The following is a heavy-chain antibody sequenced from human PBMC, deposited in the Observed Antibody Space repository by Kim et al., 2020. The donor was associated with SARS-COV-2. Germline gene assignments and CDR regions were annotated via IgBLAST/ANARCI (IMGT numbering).Heavy chain of an antibody. D-gene: IGHD5-18*01. CDR3: ARVEYTYGLRTYAMDV. CDR1: GYTFTNYA. J-gene: IGHJ6*02. V-gene: IGHV1-3*01. CDR2: INAGNGNT. Sequence: ASVKVSCKASGYTFTNYAIHWVRQAPGQRLEWMGWINAGNGNTKYSQKFQGRVTITRDTSASTVYMELSSLRSEDTAVYYCARVEYTYGLRTYAMDVWGQ.